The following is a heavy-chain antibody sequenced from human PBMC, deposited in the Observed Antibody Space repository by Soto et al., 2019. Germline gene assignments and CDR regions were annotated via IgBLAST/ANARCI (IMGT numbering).Heavy chain of an antibody. J-gene: IGHJ4*02. CDR1: GGSIRSNNW. V-gene: IGHV4-4*02. D-gene: IGHD3-9*01. CDR3: AREDDFLTGYIAY. Sequence: PSETLSLTCAVSGGSIRSNNWWSWVRQPPGKGLEWIGEIFHSGSTHYNPSLKTRVTISVDKSKNQVSLKVRSVTATDTAVYYCAREDDFLTGYIAYWGQGILVTVSS. CDR2: IFHSGST.